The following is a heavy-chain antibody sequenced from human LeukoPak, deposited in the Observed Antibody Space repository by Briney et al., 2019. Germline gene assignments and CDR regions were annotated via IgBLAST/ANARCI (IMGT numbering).Heavy chain of an antibody. CDR3: ARHTGDYFDY. CDR2: INPSGAAT. V-gene: IGHV1-46*01. CDR1: GHIFTTYY. J-gene: IGHJ4*02. D-gene: IGHD1-14*01. Sequence: ASVKLSCKASGHIFTTYYMHWVRQAPGQGLEWMGIINPSGAATSYAQKFRDRITMTRDSSTRTVYMGLSSLTSEDTAVYYCARHTGDYFDYWGQGTLVTVSS.